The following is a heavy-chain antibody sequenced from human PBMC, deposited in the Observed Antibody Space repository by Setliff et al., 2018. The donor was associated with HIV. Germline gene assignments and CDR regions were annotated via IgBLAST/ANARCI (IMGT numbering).Heavy chain of an antibody. CDR1: GFTFDDYN. D-gene: IGHD3-3*01. CDR3: TKGSGTIFGVAGDDAFDI. Sequence: GGSLRLSCAASGFTFDDYNMHWVRQTPGKGLEWISIISNDGGRTSYADSVKGRFTISRDNAKNSLYLQMNSLRAEDMALYYCTKGSGTIFGVAGDDAFDIWGHGTMVTVSS. J-gene: IGHJ3*02. V-gene: IGHV3-43*01. CDR2: ISNDGGRT.